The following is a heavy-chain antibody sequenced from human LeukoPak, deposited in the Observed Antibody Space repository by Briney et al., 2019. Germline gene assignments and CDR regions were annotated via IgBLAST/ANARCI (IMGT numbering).Heavy chain of an antibody. D-gene: IGHD6-13*01. CDR3: AREVYSSSWPPYYYYGMDV. Sequence: GGSLRLSCAASGFTFSDYYMSWIRQAPGKGLEWVSYISSSGSTIYYADSVKGRFTISRDNAKNSLYLQMNSLRAEDTAVYYCAREVYSSSWPPYYYYGMDVWGQGTTVTVSS. J-gene: IGHJ6*02. CDR2: ISSSGSTI. V-gene: IGHV3-11*04. CDR1: GFTFSDYY.